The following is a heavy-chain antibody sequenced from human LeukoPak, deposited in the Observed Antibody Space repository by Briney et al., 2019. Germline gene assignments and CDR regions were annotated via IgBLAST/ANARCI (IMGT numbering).Heavy chain of an antibody. CDR1: GGSISSYY. D-gene: IGHD2-2*01. CDR3: ARHSYCSSTSCYFPYYYYGMDV. V-gene: IGHV4-59*08. J-gene: IGHJ6*02. CDR2: IYYSGST. Sequence: LETLSLTCTVSGGSISSYYWSWIRQPPGKGLEWIGYIYYSGSTNYNPSLKSRVTISVDTSKNQFSLKLSSVTAADTAVYYCARHSYCSSTSCYFPYYYYGMDVWGQGTTVTVSS.